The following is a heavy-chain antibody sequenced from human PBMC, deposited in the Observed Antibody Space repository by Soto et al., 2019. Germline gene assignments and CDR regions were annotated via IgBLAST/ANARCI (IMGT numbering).Heavy chain of an antibody. J-gene: IGHJ4*02. Sequence: PGGSLRLSCAASGFTFSSYGMHWVRQAPGKGLEWVAVIWYDGSNKYYADSVKGRVTISVDKSKNQFSLKLSSVTAADTAVYYCASLYVWGSYRQSPDFDYWGQGTLVTVSS. CDR1: GFTFSSYG. CDR3: ASLYVWGSYRQSPDFDY. CDR2: IWYDGSNK. D-gene: IGHD3-16*02. V-gene: IGHV3-33*01.